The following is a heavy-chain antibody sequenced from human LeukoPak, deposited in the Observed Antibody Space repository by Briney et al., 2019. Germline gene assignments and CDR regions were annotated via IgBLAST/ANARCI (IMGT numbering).Heavy chain of an antibody. Sequence: ASVKVSCKASGYTFTSYGISWVRQAPGQGLEWMGWISAYNGNTNYAQKLQGRVTMTTDTSTSTAYMELRSLRSDDTAVYYCAIWLQTYYYYGMDVWGQGTTVTVSS. V-gene: IGHV1-18*01. CDR1: GYTFTSYG. D-gene: IGHD5-12*01. CDR2: ISAYNGNT. J-gene: IGHJ6*02. CDR3: AIWLQTYYYYGMDV.